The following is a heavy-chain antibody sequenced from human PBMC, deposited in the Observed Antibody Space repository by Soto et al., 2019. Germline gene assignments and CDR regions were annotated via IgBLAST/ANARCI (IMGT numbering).Heavy chain of an antibody. CDR2: ISAYNGNT. V-gene: IGHV1-18*01. Sequence: QVQLVQSGAEVKKPGASVKVSCKASGYTFTSYGISWVRQAPGQGLEWMGWISAYNGNTNYAQKIQGRVTMATDTSTSTAYMDLRSMRSDDTAVSYCARVKYSPPYYYFDGMDVWGQGTTVTVSS. CDR1: GYTFTSYG. CDR3: ARVKYSPPYYYFDGMDV. J-gene: IGHJ6*02. D-gene: IGHD5-18*01.